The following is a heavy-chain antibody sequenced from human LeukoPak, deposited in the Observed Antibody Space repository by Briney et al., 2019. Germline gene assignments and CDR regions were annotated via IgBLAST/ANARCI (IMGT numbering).Heavy chain of an antibody. V-gene: IGHV3-48*02. Sequence: GGSLRLSCAASGFTFSRYNMNWVRQAPGKGLEWVSHIDFSGTGIYYAESVKGRFTISRDNSKNSLYLQMNSLRDEDTAVHYCAGYSTNSFGFPYWGQGTLVTVSS. J-gene: IGHJ4*02. CDR1: GFTFSRYN. CDR3: AGYSTNSFGFPY. D-gene: IGHD2-8*01. CDR2: IDFSGTGI.